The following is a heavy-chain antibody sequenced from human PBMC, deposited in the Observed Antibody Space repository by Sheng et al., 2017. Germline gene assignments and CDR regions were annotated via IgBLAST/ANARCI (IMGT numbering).Heavy chain of an antibody. Sequence: QVQLVQSGAEVKKPGSSVKVSCKASGGTFSSYAISWVRQAPGQGLEWMGGIIPIFGTANYAQKFQGRVTITADESTSTAYMELSSLRSEDTAVYYCARDEVQLKARGYCSGGSCSPYGMDVWDQGP. CDR3: ARDEVQLKARGYCSGGSCSPYGMDV. D-gene: IGHD2-15*01. CDR1: GGTFSSYA. CDR2: IIPIFGTA. V-gene: IGHV1-69*01. J-gene: IGHJ6*02.